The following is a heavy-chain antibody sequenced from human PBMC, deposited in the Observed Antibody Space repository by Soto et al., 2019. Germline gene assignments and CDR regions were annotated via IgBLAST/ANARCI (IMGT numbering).Heavy chain of an antibody. CDR1: GGSISSGDYY. CDR3: ARSRALLRYFDWLSNFDY. D-gene: IGHD3-9*01. Sequence: SETLSLTCTVSGGSISSGDYYWSWIRQPPGKGLEWIGYIYYSGSTYYTPSLRSRVTISVDTSKNQFSLKLSSVTAADTAVYYCARSRALLRYFDWLSNFDYWGQGTLVTVSS. CDR2: IYYSGST. J-gene: IGHJ4*02. V-gene: IGHV4-30-4*01.